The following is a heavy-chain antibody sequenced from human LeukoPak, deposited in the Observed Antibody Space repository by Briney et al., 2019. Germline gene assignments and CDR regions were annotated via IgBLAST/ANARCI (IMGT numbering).Heavy chain of an antibody. CDR2: INYIVST. CDR3: ARTPYYDSSGYYFSYYYYYYMDA. D-gene: IGHD3-22*01. Sequence: ETLSLSSAVYGGSFSGYYWCWIRQPPGKGLLWIGEINYIVSTNYNPSLKSRVTISVDTSKNQFSLKLSSVTAADTAVYYCARTPYYDSSGYYFSYYYYYYMDAWGKGTTVTVPS. J-gene: IGHJ6*03. V-gene: IGHV4-34*01. CDR1: GGSFSGYY.